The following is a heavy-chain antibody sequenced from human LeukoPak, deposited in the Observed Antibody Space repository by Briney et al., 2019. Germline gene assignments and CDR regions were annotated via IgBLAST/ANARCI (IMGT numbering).Heavy chain of an antibody. V-gene: IGHV3-7*03. CDR2: IKQDGSEK. J-gene: IGHJ4*02. CDR3: ARGGGWSWGY. CDR1: GFIFTNYY. D-gene: IGHD6-19*01. Sequence: PGGSLRLSCAASGFIFTNYYMSWVRQAPGKGLEWVSNIKQDGSEKNYVDSVKGRFTISRDNAKNALYLEMNSLRDEDTAVYYCARGGGWSWGYWGQGTLVTVSS.